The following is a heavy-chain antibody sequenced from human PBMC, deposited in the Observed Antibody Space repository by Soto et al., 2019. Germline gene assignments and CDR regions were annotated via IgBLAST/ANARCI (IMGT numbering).Heavy chain of an antibody. J-gene: IGHJ3*01. Sequence: QVQLVQSGAEVKKPGSSVKVSCKASGGTFSSYAISWVRQAPGQGLEWMGGIIPLFGTANYAQKFQGRVTITADESTSTAYMELSSLISEDTAVYYCGRVGTRLARRQPGAFDVWGQGTMVTVAS. CDR1: GGTFSSYA. V-gene: IGHV1-69*01. CDR2: IIPLFGTA. D-gene: IGHD1-26*01. CDR3: GRVGTRLARRQPGAFDV.